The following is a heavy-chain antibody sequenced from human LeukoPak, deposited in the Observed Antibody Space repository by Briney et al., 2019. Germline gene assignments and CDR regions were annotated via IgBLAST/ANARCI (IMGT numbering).Heavy chain of an antibody. J-gene: IGHJ4*02. D-gene: IGHD6-25*01. CDR2: FSSDTGNT. CDR1: GYTFTNYA. CDR3: ARGGPNKSGWTLDY. Sequence: GASVKVSCKASGYTFTNYAIHWVRQAPGQRLEWMGWFSSDTGNTEYSQKFQGRVIITRDTPASTAYMELRSLRPEDTAVFFCARGGPNKSGWTLDYWGQGTLVTVSS. V-gene: IGHV1-3*01.